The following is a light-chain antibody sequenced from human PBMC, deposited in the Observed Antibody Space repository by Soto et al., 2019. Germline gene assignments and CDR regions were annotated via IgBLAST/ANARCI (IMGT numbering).Light chain of an antibody. CDR1: NIGSKS. CDR3: QVWDSSSDHRV. J-gene: IGLJ3*02. Sequence: SYELTQPPSVSVAPGQTARITWGGNNIGSKSVHWYQQKPGQDPVLVVYDDSDRPSGIPERFSGSNSGNTATLTISRVEAGDEDDYYCQVWDSSSDHRVFGGGTKLTVL. CDR2: DDS. V-gene: IGLV3-21*02.